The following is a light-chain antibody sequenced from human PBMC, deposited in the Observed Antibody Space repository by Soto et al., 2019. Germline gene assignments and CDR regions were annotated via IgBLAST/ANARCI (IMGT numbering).Light chain of an antibody. CDR2: EVS. Sequence: QSALTQPASVSGSPGQSITISCSGNSSDIGGYNYVSWYQHHPGKAPKLLIYEVSNRPSGVSNRFSGSKSGNTASLTISGLQAEDEADYYCNSYTSSRTLVFGGGTKLTVL. J-gene: IGLJ3*02. CDR3: NSYTSSRTLV. CDR1: SSDIGGYNY. V-gene: IGLV2-14*01.